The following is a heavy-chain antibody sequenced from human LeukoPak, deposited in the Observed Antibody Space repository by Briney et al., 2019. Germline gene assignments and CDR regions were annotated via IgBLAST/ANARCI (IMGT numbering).Heavy chain of an antibody. CDR3: ARHPYSGSYHFDY. CDR2: IIPILGIA. J-gene: IGHJ4*02. V-gene: IGHV1-69*04. D-gene: IGHD1-26*01. Sequence: SVKVSCKASGGTFSSYAISWVRQAPGQGLEWMGRIIPILGIANYAQKFQGRVTITADTSISTAYMELSRLTSDDTAVYYCARHPYSGSYHFDYWGQGTLVTVSS. CDR1: GGTFSSYA.